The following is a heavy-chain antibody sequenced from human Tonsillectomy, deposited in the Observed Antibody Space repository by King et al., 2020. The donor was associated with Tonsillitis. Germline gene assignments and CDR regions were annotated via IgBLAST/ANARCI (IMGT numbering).Heavy chain of an antibody. CDR3: ARVGGCTNGVCYHGAFDM. V-gene: IGHV3-7*03. CDR2: IKQDGSEK. D-gene: IGHD2-8*01. CDR1: GFTFSHYW. Sequence: VQLVQSGGGLVQPGGSLRLSCAASGFTFSHYWLSWVRQAPGKGLEWVANIKQDGSEKYYVDSMKGRFTMSRDNAKSSVYLQMNSLRAEDTAMYYCARVGGCTNGVCYHGAFDMWGQGTMVTVSS. J-gene: IGHJ3*02.